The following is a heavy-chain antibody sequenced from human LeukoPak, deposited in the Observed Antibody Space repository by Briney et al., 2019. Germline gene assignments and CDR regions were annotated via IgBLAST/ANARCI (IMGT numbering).Heavy chain of an antibody. D-gene: IGHD3-10*01. J-gene: IGHJ4*02. V-gene: IGHV4-59*01. CDR1: GGSISSYY. CDR3: ARDRASGSGKYYFDY. Sequence: SETLSLTCTVSGGSISSYYWSWIRQPPGKGLEWIGYIYYSGGTNYNPSLKSRVTISVDTSKNQFSLKLSSVTAADTAVYYCARDRASGSGKYYFDYWGQGTLVTVSS. CDR2: IYYSGGT.